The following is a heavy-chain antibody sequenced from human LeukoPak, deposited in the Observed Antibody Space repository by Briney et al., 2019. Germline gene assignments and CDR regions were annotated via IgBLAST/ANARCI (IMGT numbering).Heavy chain of an antibody. J-gene: IGHJ4*02. CDR2: IHYDGSKT. D-gene: IGHD1-26*01. CDR1: GFTFDDYG. V-gene: IGHV3-30*02. Sequence: GGSLRLSCAASGFTFDDYGMSWVRQAPGKGLEWVAFIHYDGSKTYYTDSVKGRFTISRDNFNNTLWLQMNSLRPEDTALYYCSPLGPLDYWGQGTLVTVSS. CDR3: SPLGPLDY.